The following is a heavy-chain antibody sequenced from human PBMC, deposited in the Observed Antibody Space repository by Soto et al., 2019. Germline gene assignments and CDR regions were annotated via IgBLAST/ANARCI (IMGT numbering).Heavy chain of an antibody. D-gene: IGHD5-12*01. V-gene: IGHV3-21*01. CDR3: ARAHSGYDLASS. CDR2: ISSSSSYI. Sequence: GSLRLSCAASGFTFSSYSMNWVRQAPGKGLEWVSSISSSSSYIYYADSVKGRFTISRDNAKNSLYLQMNSLRAEDTAVYYCARAHSGYDLASSWGQGTLVTVSS. J-gene: IGHJ5*02. CDR1: GFTFSSYS.